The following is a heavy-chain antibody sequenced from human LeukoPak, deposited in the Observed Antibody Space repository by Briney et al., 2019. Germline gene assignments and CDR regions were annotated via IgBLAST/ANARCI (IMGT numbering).Heavy chain of an antibody. J-gene: IGHJ4*02. Sequence: PSETLSLTCTVSGGSISSSSYYWGWIRQPPGKGLEWIGSIYYSGSTNYNPSLKSRVTISVDTSKNQFSLKLSAVTAADTAVYYCARDTRFHPKTGTIDYWGQGTLVTVSS. V-gene: IGHV4-39*07. CDR1: GGSISSSSYY. CDR3: ARDTRFHPKTGTIDY. CDR2: IYYSGST. D-gene: IGHD1-1*01.